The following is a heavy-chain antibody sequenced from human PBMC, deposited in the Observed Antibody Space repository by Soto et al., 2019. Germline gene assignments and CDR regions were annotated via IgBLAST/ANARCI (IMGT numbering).Heavy chain of an antibody. CDR2: IGAAGDT. D-gene: IGHD6-13*01. CDR3: ASGGWGSSLYEGGSRIDY. V-gene: IGHV3-13*01. Sequence: EVQLVESGGGLVQPGGSLRLSCAASGFTFSNYDMHWVRQVTGKGLEWVSAIGAAGDTYYPDSVKGRFTISSENAKNSLYLQMTSLRAEDTAVSYCASGGWGSSLYEGGSRIDYWGQGALVTVSS. J-gene: IGHJ4*02. CDR1: GFTFSNYD.